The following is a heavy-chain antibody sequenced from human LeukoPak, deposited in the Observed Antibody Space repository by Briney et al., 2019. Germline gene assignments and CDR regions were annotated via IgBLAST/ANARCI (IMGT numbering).Heavy chain of an antibody. CDR2: IYTRGST. CDR1: GGSISSGRYY. V-gene: IGHV4-61*02. D-gene: IGHD3-10*01. Sequence: SETLSLTCNVSGGSISSGRYYWSWIRQPAGKGLEWIGRIYTRGSTNYNPSLKSRVTMSVDTSKNQFSLKLSSVTAADTAVYYCATDGMVRGPDAWFDSWGQGTLVTVS. J-gene: IGHJ5*01. CDR3: ATDGMVRGPDAWFDS.